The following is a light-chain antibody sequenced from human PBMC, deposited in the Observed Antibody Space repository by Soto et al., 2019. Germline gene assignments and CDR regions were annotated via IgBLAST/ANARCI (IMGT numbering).Light chain of an antibody. CDR1: QSINNY. V-gene: IGKV1-39*01. Sequence: DIQMTQSPSSLSASLGDRVTITCRASQSINNYLNWYQKEEGKAPKLLIYAATSLQSGVPSRFSGSGSGTEFTLTISSLQPGDFATYYCQQSYNSPYTVGLGTKLEIK. CDR3: QQSYNSPYT. J-gene: IGKJ2*01. CDR2: AAT.